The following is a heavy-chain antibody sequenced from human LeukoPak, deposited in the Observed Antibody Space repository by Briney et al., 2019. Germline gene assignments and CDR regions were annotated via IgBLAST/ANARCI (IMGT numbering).Heavy chain of an antibody. CDR2: IYHSGST. D-gene: IGHD6-13*01. Sequence: PSETLSLTCTVSGDSISGYYWSWIRQPPGKGLERIGYIYHSGSTNYNPSLKSRVTISADTSKDQFSLKLASVTAADTAVYYCATGYSSTWYYFDYWGQGTLVTVSS. V-gene: IGHV4-59*01. CDR1: GDSISGYY. CDR3: ATGYSSTWYYFDY. J-gene: IGHJ4*02.